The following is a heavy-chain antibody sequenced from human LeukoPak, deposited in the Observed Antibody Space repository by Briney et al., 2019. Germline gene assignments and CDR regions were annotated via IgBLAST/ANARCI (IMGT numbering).Heavy chain of an antibody. Sequence: PSETLSLTCTVSGGSVSSSNYYWTWIRQPAGKGLEWIGRIYTTGSPSYSPSLKSRVTISVDTSTNHFSLKLTSVSAADTAVYYCARDRGITTARGVPSWFDPWGQGTLVTVSS. CDR2: IYTTGSP. D-gene: IGHD3-10*01. CDR1: GGSVSSSNYY. J-gene: IGHJ5*02. CDR3: ARDRGITTARGVPSWFDP. V-gene: IGHV4-61*02.